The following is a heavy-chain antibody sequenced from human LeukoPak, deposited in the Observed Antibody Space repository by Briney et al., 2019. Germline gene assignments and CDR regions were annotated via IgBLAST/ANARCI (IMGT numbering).Heavy chain of an antibody. D-gene: IGHD2-21*01. CDR3: ARSGTICGGDCHEN. Sequence: PSETLSLTCAVYGGSFSGYYWSWIRQPPGKRLEWIGEINHSGSTNYNPSLKSRVTISEDTSKNQFSLKLSSVTAADTAVYYCARSGTICGGDCHENWGQGTLVTVSS. J-gene: IGHJ4*02. V-gene: IGHV4-34*01. CDR1: GGSFSGYY. CDR2: INHSGST.